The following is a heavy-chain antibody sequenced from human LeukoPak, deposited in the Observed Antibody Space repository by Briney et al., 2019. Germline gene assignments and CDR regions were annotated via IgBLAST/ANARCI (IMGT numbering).Heavy chain of an antibody. CDR2: INHSGST. CDR1: GGSFSGYY. CDR3: ARRSAVAGTGY. V-gene: IGHV4-34*01. J-gene: IGHJ4*02. Sequence: PSETLSLTCAVYGGSFSGYYWSWIRQPPGKGLEWIGEINHSGSTNYNPSLKSRVTISVDTSKNQFSLKLSSVTAADTAGYYCARRSAVAGTGYWGQGTLAPVSS. D-gene: IGHD6-19*01.